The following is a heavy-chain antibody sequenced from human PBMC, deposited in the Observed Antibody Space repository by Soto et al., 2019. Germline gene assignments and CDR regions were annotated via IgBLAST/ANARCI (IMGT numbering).Heavy chain of an antibody. Sequence: PSETLSLTCTVSGGSISSSSYYWGWIRQSPGKGLEWIGSIYYSGSTYYNPSLKSRVTISVDTSKNQFSLKLSSVTAADTAVYYCARHIGYSYGQPPFDYWGQGTLVT. V-gene: IGHV4-39*01. CDR1: GGSISSSSYY. J-gene: IGHJ4*02. CDR2: IYYSGST. D-gene: IGHD5-18*01. CDR3: ARHIGYSYGQPPFDY.